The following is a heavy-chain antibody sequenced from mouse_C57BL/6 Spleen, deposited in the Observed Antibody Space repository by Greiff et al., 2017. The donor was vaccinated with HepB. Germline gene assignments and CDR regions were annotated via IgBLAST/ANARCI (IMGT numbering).Heavy chain of an antibody. V-gene: IGHV1-42*01. Sequence: EVQLQQSGPELVKPGASVKISCKASGYSFTGYYMNWVKQSPEKSLEWIGEINPSTGGTTYNQKFKAKATLTVDKSSSTAYMQLKSLTSEDSAVYYCARGRGLPFYFDYWGQGTTLTVSS. CDR2: INPSTGGT. J-gene: IGHJ2*01. CDR1: GYSFTGYY. D-gene: IGHD2-2*01. CDR3: ARGRGLPFYFDY.